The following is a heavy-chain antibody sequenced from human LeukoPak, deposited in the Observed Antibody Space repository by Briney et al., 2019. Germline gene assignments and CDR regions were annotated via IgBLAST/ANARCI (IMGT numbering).Heavy chain of an antibody. Sequence: ETLSLTCTVSGGSISSYYWSWVRQPPGKGLEWVSSISSSSSYIYYADSVKGRFTISRDNAKNSLYLQMNSLRAEDTAVYYCARDHHSSGWYPFDYWGQGTLVTVSS. D-gene: IGHD6-19*01. CDR3: ARDHHSSGWYPFDY. V-gene: IGHV3-21*01. CDR1: GGSISSYY. CDR2: ISSSSSYI. J-gene: IGHJ4*02.